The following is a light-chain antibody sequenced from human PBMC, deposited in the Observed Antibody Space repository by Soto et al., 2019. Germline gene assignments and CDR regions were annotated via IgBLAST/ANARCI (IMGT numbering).Light chain of an antibody. J-gene: IGKJ5*01. CDR3: QQSFSTPT. CDR1: QRINIY. V-gene: IGKV1-39*01. Sequence: DIQMTQSPSSLSTSVGDRVTITCRASQRINIYLNWYRQKPGKAPELLIYSASNLQSGVPSRISGSASGTDFTLTIRSMQPEDFATYYCQQSFSTPTFGQGTRLEIK. CDR2: SAS.